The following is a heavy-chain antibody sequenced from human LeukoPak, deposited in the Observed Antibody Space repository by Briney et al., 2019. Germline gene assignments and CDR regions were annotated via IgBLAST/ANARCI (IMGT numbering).Heavy chain of an antibody. D-gene: IGHD5-18*01. V-gene: IGHV1-18*01. CDR2: ISAYNGNT. Sequence: ASVKVSCKASGYTFTSYGISWVRQAPGQGLEWMGWISAYNGNTNYAQKLQGRVTMTTDTSTSTAYMELSRLRSDDTAVYYCARRGYSYGYEDYWGQGTLVTVSS. J-gene: IGHJ4*02. CDR1: GYTFTSYG. CDR3: ARRGYSYGYEDY.